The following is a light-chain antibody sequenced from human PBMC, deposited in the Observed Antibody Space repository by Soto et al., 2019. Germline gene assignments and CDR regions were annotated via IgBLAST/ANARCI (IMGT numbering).Light chain of an antibody. CDR1: GSDIGGYNY. J-gene: IGLJ1*01. Sequence: QSALTQPASVSGSPGQSITISCTGTGSDIGGYNYVSWYQQYPGRTPKLIIYEVTNRPSGVSNRFSGSKSGNTASLTISGLQAEDEADYYCSSYTTTSTLLFGTGTKVTVL. CDR2: EVT. V-gene: IGLV2-14*01. CDR3: SSYTTTSTLL.